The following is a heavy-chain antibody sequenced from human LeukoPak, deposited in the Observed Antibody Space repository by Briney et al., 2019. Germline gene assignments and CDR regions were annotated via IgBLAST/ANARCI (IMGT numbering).Heavy chain of an antibody. CDR1: GFTFNSHW. CDR3: ARVTEAPYYFDY. V-gene: IGHV3-74*01. CDR2: INGDGSTT. Sequence: GGSLRLSCAASGFTFNSHWLHWVRQAPGKGLVWVSRINGDGSTTTYADSVKGRFTISRDTAKNTLYLQMNSLRAEDTAVYYCARVTEAPYYFDYWGQGTLVTVSS. J-gene: IGHJ4*02.